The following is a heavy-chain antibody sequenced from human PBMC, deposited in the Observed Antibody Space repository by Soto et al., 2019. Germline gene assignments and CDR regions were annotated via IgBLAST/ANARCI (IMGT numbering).Heavy chain of an antibody. Sequence: GSVKVSFKASGYPFTSYYMHLVRQAPGQGLEWMGIINPSGGSTSYAQKFQGRVTMTRDTSTSTVYMELSSLRSEDTAVYYCAREGIVVVPADHYYGMDVWGQGTTVTVSS. V-gene: IGHV1-46*01. J-gene: IGHJ6*02. CDR3: AREGIVVVPADHYYGMDV. D-gene: IGHD2-2*01. CDR2: INPSGGST. CDR1: GYPFTSYY.